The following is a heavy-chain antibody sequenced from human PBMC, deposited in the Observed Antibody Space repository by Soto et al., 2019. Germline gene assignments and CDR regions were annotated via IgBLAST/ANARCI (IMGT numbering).Heavy chain of an antibody. D-gene: IGHD2-15*01. Sequence: QVQLVQSGAEVKKPGSSVKVSCKASGGNFSSYAISWVRQAPGQGLEWMGGIIPIFGTANYAQKFQGRVTITADESTSTAYMELSSLRSEDTAVYYCARERLLGYCSGGSCYSYWFDPWGQGTLVTVSS. V-gene: IGHV1-69*12. J-gene: IGHJ5*02. CDR2: IIPIFGTA. CDR1: GGNFSSYA. CDR3: ARERLLGYCSGGSCYSYWFDP.